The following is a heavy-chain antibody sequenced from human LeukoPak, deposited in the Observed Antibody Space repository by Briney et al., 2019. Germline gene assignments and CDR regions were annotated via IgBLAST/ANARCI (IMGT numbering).Heavy chain of an antibody. V-gene: IGHV3-23*01. Sequence: GGSLRLSCAASGFTFTGHTMTWLRQAPGKGLDWVSSISSSRTTYYADSVKGRFTISRDNSKNTLYLQMNSLRAEDTAVYYCAKEELVVGATQYYFDYWGQGTLVTVSS. CDR3: AKEELVVGATQYYFDY. J-gene: IGHJ4*02. D-gene: IGHD1-26*01. CDR1: GFTFTGHT. CDR2: ISSSRTT.